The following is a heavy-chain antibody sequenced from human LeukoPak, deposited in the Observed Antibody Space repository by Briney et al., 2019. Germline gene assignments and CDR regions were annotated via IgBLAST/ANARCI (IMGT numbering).Heavy chain of an antibody. V-gene: IGHV3-23*01. CDR2: ISGSGGST. J-gene: IGHJ4*02. D-gene: IGHD2-15*01. Sequence: GGSLRLSCAASGITFSSYAMNWVRQAPGKGLEGVSAISGSGGSTYYADSVKGRFTISRDNSKNTLYLQMNSLRAEDTAVYYCATKDIVVVVAAHFDYWGQGTLVTVSS. CDR3: ATKDIVVVVAAHFDY. CDR1: GITFSSYA.